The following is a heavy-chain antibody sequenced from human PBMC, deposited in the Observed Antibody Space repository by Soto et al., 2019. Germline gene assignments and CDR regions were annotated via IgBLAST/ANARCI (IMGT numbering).Heavy chain of an antibody. V-gene: IGHV4-34*01. CDR1: GGSFCCYY. J-gene: IGHJ6*03. CDR2: INHSGST. Sequence: SETLSLTCAVYGGSFCCYYWSWIRQPPGKGLEWIGEINHSGSTNYNPSLKSRVTISVDTSKNQFSLKLSSVTAADTAVYYCARAPSGGTLHHPYYMDVWG. CDR3: ARAPSGGTLHHPYYMDV. D-gene: IGHD2-15*01.